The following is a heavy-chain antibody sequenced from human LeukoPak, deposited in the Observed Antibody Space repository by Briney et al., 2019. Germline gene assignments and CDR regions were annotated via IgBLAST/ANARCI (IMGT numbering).Heavy chain of an antibody. CDR1: GFTFSSYE. V-gene: IGHV3-48*03. D-gene: IGHD6-19*01. CDR3: VLRGAVAAADF. J-gene: IGHJ4*02. Sequence: QPGGSLRLSCAASGFTFSSYEMNWVRQAPGKGLEWVSYISSSGSPIYYADSVKGRFTISRDNAKNSLYLQMNSLRAEDTAIYYCVLRGAVAAADFWGQGTLVTVSS. CDR2: ISSSGSPI.